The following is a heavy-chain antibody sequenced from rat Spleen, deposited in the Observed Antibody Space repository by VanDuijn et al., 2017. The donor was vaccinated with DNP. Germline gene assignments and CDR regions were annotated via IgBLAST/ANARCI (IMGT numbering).Heavy chain of an antibody. CDR1: GFTFSNYG. Sequence: EVQLVGSGGGSVQSGRPLKLSCAASGFTFSNYGMAWVRQAPKKGLEWVASISASGGSTSYRDSVKGRFTISRDNAKSTLYLQMDSLRSEDTATYYCATHGTPRFAYWGQGTLVTVSS. D-gene: IGHD3-1*01. CDR2: ISASGGST. J-gene: IGHJ3*01. CDR3: ATHGTPRFAY. V-gene: IGHV5S13*01.